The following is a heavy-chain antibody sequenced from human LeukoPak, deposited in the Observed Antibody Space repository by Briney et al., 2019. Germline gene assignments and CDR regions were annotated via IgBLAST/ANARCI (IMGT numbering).Heavy chain of an antibody. CDR1: GFTFSSYS. Sequence: PGGSLRLSCAASGFTFSSYSMNWVRQAPGKGLEWVSAISGSGGSTYYADSVKGRFTISRDNSKNTLYLQMNSLRAEDTAVYYCAKGTYYYGSGSHHFDYWGQGTLVTVSS. V-gene: IGHV3-23*01. J-gene: IGHJ4*02. CDR3: AKGTYYYGSGSHHFDY. CDR2: ISGSGGST. D-gene: IGHD3-10*01.